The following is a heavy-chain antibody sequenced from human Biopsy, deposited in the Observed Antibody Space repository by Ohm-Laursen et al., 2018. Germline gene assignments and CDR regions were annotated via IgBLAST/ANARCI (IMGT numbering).Heavy chain of an antibody. CDR2: INHRGYT. V-gene: IGHV4-34*01. CDR1: GGSISGYY. D-gene: IGHD6-19*01. Sequence: SDTLSLTCSVSGGSISGYYWSWIRQPPGKGLEWIGEINHRGYTDYNASLKGRVSISVDTSKNQLSLNLTSVTAADTAVFYCERSGQWARYYFDYWGHGTLVTVSP. CDR3: ERSGQWARYYFDY. J-gene: IGHJ4*01.